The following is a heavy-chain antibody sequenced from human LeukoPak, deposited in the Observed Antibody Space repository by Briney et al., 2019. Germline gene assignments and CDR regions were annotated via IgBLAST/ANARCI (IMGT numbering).Heavy chain of an antibody. V-gene: IGHV3-9*01. CDR3: AKDIRHYDSSGIDY. J-gene: IGHJ4*02. CDR2: ISWNSGCI. Sequence: PGGSLRLSCAASGFTFDDYAMHWVRQAPGKGLEWVSGISWNSGCIGYADSVKGRFTISRDNAKNSLYLQMNSLRAEDTALYYCAKDIRHYDSSGIDYWGQGTLVTVSS. CDR1: GFTFDDYA. D-gene: IGHD3-22*01.